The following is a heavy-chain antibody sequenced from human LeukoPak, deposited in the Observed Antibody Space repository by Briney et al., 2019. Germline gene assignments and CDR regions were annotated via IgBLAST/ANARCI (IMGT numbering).Heavy chain of an antibody. CDR3: ARDLAVAGSHDAFDI. CDR2: ISSNGGST. D-gene: IGHD6-19*01. J-gene: IGHJ3*02. CDR1: GFTFSSYA. Sequence: GGSLRLSCSASGFTFSSYAMHWVRQAPGKGLEYVSAISSNGGSTYYADSVKGRFTISRDNSKNTLYLQMNSLRAEDTAVYYCARDLAVAGSHDAFDIWGQGTMVTVSS. V-gene: IGHV3-64*04.